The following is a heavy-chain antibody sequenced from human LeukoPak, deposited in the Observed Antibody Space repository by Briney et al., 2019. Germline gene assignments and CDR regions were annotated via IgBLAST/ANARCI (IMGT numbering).Heavy chain of an antibody. CDR1: GYTFTNYD. J-gene: IGHJ4*02. CDR2: MSTSSGNT. CDR3: ARVAGSIDY. Sequence: ASVKVSCKASGYTFTNYDINWVRQATGQGLEWMGWMSTSSGNTGYAQKFQGRLTMTRDTSITTAYMELSSLRSDDTAVYYCARVAGSIDYWGQGTLVTVSS. V-gene: IGHV1-8*01. D-gene: IGHD1-26*01.